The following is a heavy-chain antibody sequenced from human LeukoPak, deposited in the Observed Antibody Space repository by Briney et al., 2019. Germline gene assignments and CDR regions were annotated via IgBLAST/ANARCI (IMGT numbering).Heavy chain of an antibody. CDR2: IGINGIST. CDR1: GFTFSSFA. Sequence: PGGSPRLSCSASGFTFSSFAMHWVRQAPGRGLEYVSGIGINGISTYYADSVEGRFTISRDNSKNTVYLQMSSLRGEDTAVYYCVKSRLSPTIYYYGMDVWGQGTTVTVSS. J-gene: IGHJ6*02. V-gene: IGHV3-64D*09. D-gene: IGHD1-26*01. CDR3: VKSRLSPTIYYYGMDV.